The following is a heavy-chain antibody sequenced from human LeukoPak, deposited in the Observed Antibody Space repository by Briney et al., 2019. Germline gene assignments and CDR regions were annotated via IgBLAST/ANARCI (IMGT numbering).Heavy chain of an antibody. CDR2: IHYTGTT. CDR3: ARTGGSFYFYYYMDI. J-gene: IGHJ6*03. CDR1: GGSISRSSYY. V-gene: IGHV4-39*07. Sequence: SETLSLTCTVSGGSISRSSYYWGWIRQPPGKGLDCIGSIHYTGTTFYNPSLKSRVTISVDTSKNQFSLKLNSVTAADTAVYYCARTGGSFYFYYYMDIWGEGTTVTVSS. D-gene: IGHD1-26*01.